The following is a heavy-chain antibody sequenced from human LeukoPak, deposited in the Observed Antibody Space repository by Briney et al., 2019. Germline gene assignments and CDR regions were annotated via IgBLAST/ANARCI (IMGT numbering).Heavy chain of an antibody. J-gene: IGHJ4*02. V-gene: IGHV3-7*01. D-gene: IGHD5-24*01. CDR1: GFTFSSFW. CDR2: IKQDGSEK. CDR3: ARDSPLTIFDY. Sequence: GGSLSLSCAASGFTFSSFWMRWVRQAPGKGREGVANIKQDGSEKYYVDSVKGRFTISRDNAKNSLSLQMNSLKAEDTAGYYWARDSPLTIFDYWGQGTLVSVSS.